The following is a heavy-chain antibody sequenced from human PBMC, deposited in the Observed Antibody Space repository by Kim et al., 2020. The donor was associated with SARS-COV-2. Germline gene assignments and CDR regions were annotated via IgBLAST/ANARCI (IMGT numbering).Heavy chain of an antibody. V-gene: IGHV3-21*01. CDR1: GFTFSSYS. J-gene: IGHJ6*02. CDR2: ISSSSSYI. Sequence: GGSLRLSCAASGFTFSSYSMNWVRQAPGKGLEWVSSISSSSSYIYYADSVKGRFTISRDNAKNSLYLQMNSLRAEDTAVYYCARELVGATYYGMDVWGQGTTGTVSS. D-gene: IGHD1-26*01. CDR3: ARELVGATYYGMDV.